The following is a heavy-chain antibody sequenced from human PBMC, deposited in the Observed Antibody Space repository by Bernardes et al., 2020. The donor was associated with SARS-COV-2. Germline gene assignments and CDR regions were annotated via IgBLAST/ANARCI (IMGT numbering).Heavy chain of an antibody. CDR3: AHRLGYNGRDTFDY. CDR2: VYWDDDK. Sequence: SVPTLVKPTQTLTLTCTFSGFSLNTPGVGVGWIRQPPGKALEWLALVYWDDDKRYSPSLRDRLTITKDTSKNQVVLEMANLDSVDTATYFCAHRLGYNGRDTFDYWGQGILVTVSS. V-gene: IGHV2-5*02. CDR1: GFSLNTPGVG. J-gene: IGHJ4*02. D-gene: IGHD2-2*02.